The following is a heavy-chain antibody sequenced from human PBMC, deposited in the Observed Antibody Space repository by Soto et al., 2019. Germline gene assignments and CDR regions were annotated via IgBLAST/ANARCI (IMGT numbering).Heavy chain of an antibody. D-gene: IGHD1-26*01. Sequence: QVQLVQSGAEVKKPGSSVKVSCKTSGGTFSSYTISWVRQAPGQGLEWMGRIIPILGIANYVQNFQGRVTITADKSTSTDYMELSSLRSEDTAVYYCARGGSYLNYYWYFDLWGRGTLVTVSS. CDR2: IIPILGIA. J-gene: IGHJ2*01. V-gene: IGHV1-69*02. CDR3: ARGGSYLNYYWYFDL. CDR1: GGTFSSYT.